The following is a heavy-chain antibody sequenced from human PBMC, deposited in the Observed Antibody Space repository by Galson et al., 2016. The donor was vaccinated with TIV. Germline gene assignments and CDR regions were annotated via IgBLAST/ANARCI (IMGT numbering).Heavy chain of an antibody. D-gene: IGHD2/OR15-2a*01. Sequence: SVKVSCKASGYTFINYYMHWVRQAPGQGLEWVGVIDPSGGGPTYAQKFQGRVAMTRDTSTNTVYMDLSSLTSDDTAVFYCAVWANTYYLVLWGQGTLITVSS. V-gene: IGHV1-46*01. J-gene: IGHJ4*02. CDR1: GYTFINYY. CDR2: IDPSGGGP. CDR3: AVWANTYYLVL.